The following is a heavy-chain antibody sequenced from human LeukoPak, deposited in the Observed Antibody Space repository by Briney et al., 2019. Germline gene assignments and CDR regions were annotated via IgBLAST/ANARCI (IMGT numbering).Heavy chain of an antibody. CDR1: GYTFTNYG. J-gene: IGHJ4*02. V-gene: IGHV1-18*01. CDR2: ISAYNGHT. CDR3: ARTKRGYSGYDFDY. D-gene: IGHD5-12*01. Sequence: ASVNVSCKASGYTFTNYGISWVRQAPGQGLEWMGWISAYNGHTNYAQKFQGRVTMTTDTSTSTVYMELSSLRSEDTAVYYCARTKRGYSGYDFDYWGQGTLVTVSS.